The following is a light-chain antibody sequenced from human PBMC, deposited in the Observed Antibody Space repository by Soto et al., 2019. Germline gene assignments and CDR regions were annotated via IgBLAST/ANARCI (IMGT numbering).Light chain of an antibody. J-gene: IGKJ3*01. V-gene: IGKV1-33*01. Sequence: DIQMTQSPSSLSTSVGDRVTITCQASQDIRNHLNWYQQKPGKAPKLLIYEASNLETGVPSRFSGSGSGTAFTFTISSLQPEDVATSYCQQYHNLPPFTFGPGTDVDIK. CDR1: QDIRNH. CDR3: QQYHNLPPFT. CDR2: EAS.